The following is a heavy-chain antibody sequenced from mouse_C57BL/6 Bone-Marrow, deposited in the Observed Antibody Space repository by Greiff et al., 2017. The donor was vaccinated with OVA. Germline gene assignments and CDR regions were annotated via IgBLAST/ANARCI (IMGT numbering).Heavy chain of an antibody. CDR2: ISSGGDYI. Sequence: EVKVVESGEGLVKPGGSLKLSCAASGFTFSSYAMSWVRQTPEKRLEWVAYISSGGDYIYYADTVKGRFTISRDNARNTLYLQMSSLKSEDTAMYYCTIYYSNYFDYWGQGTTLTVSS. CDR1: GFTFSSYA. J-gene: IGHJ2*01. V-gene: IGHV5-9-1*02. CDR3: TIYYSNYFDY. D-gene: IGHD2-5*01.